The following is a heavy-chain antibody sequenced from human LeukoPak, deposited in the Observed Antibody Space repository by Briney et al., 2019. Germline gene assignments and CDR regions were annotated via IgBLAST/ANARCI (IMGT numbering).Heavy chain of an antibody. CDR3: AKGRGYSLPVFDY. CDR2: ISGGGGST. V-gene: IGHV3-43*02. J-gene: IGHJ4*02. CDR1: GFTFDDYG. Sequence: GGSLRLSCSASGFTFDDYGMHWVRQAPGQGREWVSIISGGGGSTYYADQVKGRITISRYNSKNSLYLQMNSLRTEDTALYYCAKGRGYSLPVFDYWGQGTLVTVSS. D-gene: IGHD5-18*01.